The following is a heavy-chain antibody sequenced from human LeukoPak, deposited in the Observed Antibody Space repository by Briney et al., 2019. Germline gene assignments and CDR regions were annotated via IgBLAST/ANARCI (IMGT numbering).Heavy chain of an antibody. Sequence: PSETLSLTCTVSGGSISSGSYYWSWIRQPAGKGLEWIGRIYTSGSTNYNPSLKSRVTISVDTSKNQFSLKLSSVTAADTAVYYCARGPVPYYDFWSGAGYYYYMDVWGKGTTVTVSS. J-gene: IGHJ6*03. CDR1: GGSISSGSYY. CDR2: IYTSGST. V-gene: IGHV4-61*02. CDR3: ARGPVPYYDFWSGAGYYYYMDV. D-gene: IGHD3-3*01.